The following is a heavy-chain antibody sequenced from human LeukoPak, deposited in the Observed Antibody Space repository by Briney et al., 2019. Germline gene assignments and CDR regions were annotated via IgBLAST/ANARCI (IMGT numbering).Heavy chain of an antibody. V-gene: IGHV1-69*06. D-gene: IGHD4-17*01. CDR2: IIPIFGTA. Sequence: SVKVSCKASGGTFSSYAISWVRQAPGQGLEWMGGIIPIFGTANYAQKFQGRVTITADKSTSTAYMELSSLRSEDTAVYYCARGLDDYGDGLVAFDIWGQGTMVTVSS. CDR1: GGTFSSYA. CDR3: ARGLDDYGDGLVAFDI. J-gene: IGHJ3*02.